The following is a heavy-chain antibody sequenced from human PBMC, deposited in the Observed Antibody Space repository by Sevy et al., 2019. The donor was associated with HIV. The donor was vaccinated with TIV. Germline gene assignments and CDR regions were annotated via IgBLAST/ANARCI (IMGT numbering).Heavy chain of an antibody. D-gene: IGHD6-13*01. CDR1: GFTFDDYG. CDR2: IIWNGGST. CDR3: ARVVAAGTRYYFDY. V-gene: IGHV3-20*04. Sequence: GGSLRLSCAASGFTFDDYGMSWVRQAPGKGLEWVSGIIWNGGSTGYADSVKGRFTISRDNAKNSLYLQMNSLRAEDTALYYCARVVAAGTRYYFDYWGQGTLVTVSS. J-gene: IGHJ4*02.